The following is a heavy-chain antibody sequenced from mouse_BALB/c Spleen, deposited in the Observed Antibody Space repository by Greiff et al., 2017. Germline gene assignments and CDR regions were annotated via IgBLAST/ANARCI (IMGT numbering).Heavy chain of an antibody. J-gene: IGHJ3*01. V-gene: IGHV3-6*02. D-gene: IGHD2-3*01. CDR2: ISYDGSN. CDR3: AEGMMAY. CDR1: GYSITSGYY. Sequence: EVKLQESGPGLVKPSQSLSLTCSVTGYSITSGYYWNWIRQFPGNKLEWMGYISYDGSNNYNPSLKNRISITRDTSKNQFFLKLNSVTTEDTATYYCAEGMMAYWGQGTLVTVSA.